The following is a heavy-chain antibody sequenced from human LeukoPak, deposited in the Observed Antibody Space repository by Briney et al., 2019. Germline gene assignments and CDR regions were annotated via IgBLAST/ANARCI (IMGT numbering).Heavy chain of an antibody. J-gene: IGHJ4*02. CDR3: ATVFDL. CDR1: GFTVTSNW. V-gene: IGHV3-74*01. CDR2: IDEAGSGT. Sequence: GGSLRLSCAASGFTVTSNWIHWVRPAPGKGLVWVSRIDEAGSGTSYADSVKGRFTISRDTAKNTVYLQMNSLRVDDTAVYYCATVFDLWGQGTLVTVSS.